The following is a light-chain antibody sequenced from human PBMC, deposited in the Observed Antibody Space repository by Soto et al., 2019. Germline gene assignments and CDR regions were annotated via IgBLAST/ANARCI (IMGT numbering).Light chain of an antibody. Sequence: DIQMTQSPSTLSASVGDRVTNTCRASQSISHWLAWYQQKPGKAPKLLIYKASTLESGVPSRFSGSGSGTEFTLTISSLQPEDFATYYCQQYNSYSRTFGQGTKVDIK. CDR1: QSISHW. CDR3: QQYNSYSRT. V-gene: IGKV1-5*03. CDR2: KAS. J-gene: IGKJ1*01.